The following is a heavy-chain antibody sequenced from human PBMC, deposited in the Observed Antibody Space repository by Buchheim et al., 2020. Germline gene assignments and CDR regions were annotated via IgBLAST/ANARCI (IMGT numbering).Heavy chain of an antibody. CDR2: IYYSGST. V-gene: IGHV4-39*01. CDR1: GGSISSSSYY. CDR3: ARHYRWNGVYYYYYGMDV. J-gene: IGHJ6*02. Sequence: QLQLQESGPGLVKPSETLSLTCTVSGGSISSSSYYWGWIRQPPGKGLEWIGSIYYSGSTYYNPSLKSRVTISVDTSKNQFSLKLSSVTAADTAVYYCARHYRWNGVYYYYYGMDVWGQGTT. D-gene: IGHD3-16*02.